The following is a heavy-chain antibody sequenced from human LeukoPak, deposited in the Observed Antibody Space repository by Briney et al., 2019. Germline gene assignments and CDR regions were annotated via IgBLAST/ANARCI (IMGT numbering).Heavy chain of an antibody. D-gene: IGHD5-24*01. CDR1: GGTFSSYA. CDR3: ARGTIPRSYYYGMDV. J-gene: IGHJ6*02. Sequence: ASVKVSCKASGGTFSSYAISWVRQAPGQGLEWMGWISAYNGNTNYAQKLQGRVTMTTDTSTSTAYMELRSLRSDDTAVYYCARGTIPRSYYYGMDVWGQGTTVTVSS. V-gene: IGHV1-18*01. CDR2: ISAYNGNT.